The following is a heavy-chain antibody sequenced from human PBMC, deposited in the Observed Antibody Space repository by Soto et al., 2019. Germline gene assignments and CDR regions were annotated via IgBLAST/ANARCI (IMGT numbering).Heavy chain of an antibody. CDR2: IYHSGST. V-gene: IGHV4-30-4*01. CDR3: ARARSTVTTYVFDY. Sequence: QLQLQESGPGVVKPSQTLSLTCTVSGGPISSVDYYWSWIRQPPGKGLEWIGYIYHSGSTYYNPSLKSRVTISVDTSKNQFSLELSSVTAADTAVYYCARARSTVTTYVFDYWGQGTLVTVSS. D-gene: IGHD4-17*01. J-gene: IGHJ4*02. CDR1: GGPISSVDYY.